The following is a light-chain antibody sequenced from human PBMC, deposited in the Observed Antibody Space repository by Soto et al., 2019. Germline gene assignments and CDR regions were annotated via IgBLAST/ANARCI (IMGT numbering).Light chain of an antibody. CDR1: SSNIGSSYD. CDR2: GDN. J-gene: IGLJ1*01. CDR3: AAWDDSLNGYV. Sequence: QTVVTQPPSVSGAPGQRVTISCTGGSSNIGSSYDVHWYQQIPGTAPKLLIYGDNNRPSGVPDRFSGSKSGTSASLAISGLQSEDEADFYCAAWDDSLNGYVFGTGTKLTVL. V-gene: IGLV1-40*01.